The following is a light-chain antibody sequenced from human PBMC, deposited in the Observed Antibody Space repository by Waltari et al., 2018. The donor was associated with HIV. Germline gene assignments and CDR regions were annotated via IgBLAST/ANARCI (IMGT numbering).Light chain of an antibody. V-gene: IGKV1-12*01. CDR2: SAS. Sequence: DIQMTQSPSSVSASVGDRVTITCRASQDISSWLAWYQQKPGKAPKLLIYSASNLQSGVPSRVRGSGSGTDFTLAISSLQPEDFASYYCQHSHSFPFTFGPGTIVDVK. J-gene: IGKJ3*01. CDR1: QDISSW. CDR3: QHSHSFPFT.